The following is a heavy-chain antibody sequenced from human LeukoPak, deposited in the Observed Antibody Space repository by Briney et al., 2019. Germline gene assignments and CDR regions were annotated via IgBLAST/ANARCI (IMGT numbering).Heavy chain of an antibody. V-gene: IGHV2-70*12. J-gene: IGHJ4*02. CDR3: AHTSYNHDAGPSYSYFFAS. CDR1: GFSLSTPGMC. CDR2: IDWEDDK. D-gene: IGHD1-1*01. Sequence: SGPTLINPAPTLTLSCDFSGFSLSTPGMCVTWIRQPPGKALEWLSFIDWEDDKYYSTSLKTRLTISKDTSKNQVVLTMTNVDPVDTATYFCAHTSYNHDAGPSYSYFFASWGQGTLVTVSS.